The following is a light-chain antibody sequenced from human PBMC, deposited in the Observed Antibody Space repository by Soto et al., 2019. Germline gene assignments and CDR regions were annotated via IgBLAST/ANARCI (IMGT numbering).Light chain of an antibody. V-gene: IGKV3-15*01. CDR3: QQYNNWPGT. CDR2: DAS. Sequence: PGESATLSCRASQSLGRYLAWYQQKPGQAPRLLIYDASARATDIPARFSGSGSGTEFTLTISSLQSEDSAVYYCQQYNNWPGTFGQGTKVDIK. J-gene: IGKJ1*01. CDR1: QSLGRY.